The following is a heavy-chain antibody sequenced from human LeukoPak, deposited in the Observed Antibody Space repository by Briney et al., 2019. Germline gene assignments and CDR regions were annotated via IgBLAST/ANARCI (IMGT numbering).Heavy chain of an antibody. CDR1: GFPFRGPW. CDR2: ISPTGSTT. CDR3: ARDGDAYNFDF. V-gene: IGHV3-74*01. Sequence: GGSLELSGTASGFPFRGPWRHGARNLPGKGLVWVSRISPTGSTTSYADSVKGRFTVSRDNAKNTLYLQMNSLRADDTAVYYCARDGDAYNFDFWGQGALVTVSS. D-gene: IGHD5-24*01. J-gene: IGHJ4*02.